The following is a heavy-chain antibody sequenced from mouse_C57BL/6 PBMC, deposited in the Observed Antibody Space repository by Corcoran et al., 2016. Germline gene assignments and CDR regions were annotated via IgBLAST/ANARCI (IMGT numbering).Heavy chain of an antibody. V-gene: IGHV3-6*01. D-gene: IGHD4-1*02. CDR2: ISYDGSN. CDR1: GYSITSGYY. J-gene: IGHJ2*01. Sequence: DVQLQESGPGLVKPSQSLSLTCSVTGYSITSGYYWNWIRQFPGNKLEWMGYISYDGSNNYNPSLKNRISITRDTSKNQFFLKLNSVTTEDTATYYCARGPTGFDDWGQGTTLTVSS. CDR3: ARGPTGFDD.